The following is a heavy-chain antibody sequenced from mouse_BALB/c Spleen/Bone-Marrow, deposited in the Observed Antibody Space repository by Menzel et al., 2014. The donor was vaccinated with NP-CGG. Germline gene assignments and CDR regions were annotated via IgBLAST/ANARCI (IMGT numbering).Heavy chain of an antibody. CDR2: IDPANGNT. J-gene: IGHJ3*01. D-gene: IGHD2-14*01. V-gene: IGHV14-3*02. Sequence: EVQLQQSGAELVKPGASVKMSCTASGFNIKDTYMHWVQQRPKQGLEWIGRIDPANGNTKYDPKFQGKVTITADTSSNTAYLKLSSLTSEDTAVYYCARGYDEGFAYWGQGTLVTVSA. CDR1: GFNIKDTY. CDR3: ARGYDEGFAY.